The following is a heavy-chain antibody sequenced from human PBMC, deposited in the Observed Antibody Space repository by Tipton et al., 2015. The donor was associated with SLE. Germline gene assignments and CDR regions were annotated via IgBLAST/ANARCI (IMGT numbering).Heavy chain of an antibody. CDR1: GGSLSRYY. J-gene: IGHJ3*02. V-gene: IGHV4-59*01. D-gene: IGHD6-19*01. CDR2: IYYRGST. Sequence: TLSLTCTVPGGSLSRYYWSWIRQPPGKGLEWSGYIYYRGSTNYNPSLKSRVNISVDTSKNQFSIKLSSVTAADTAVYYCARGYSSCWYRNAFDIWGQGTMVTVSS. CDR3: ARGYSSCWYRNAFDI.